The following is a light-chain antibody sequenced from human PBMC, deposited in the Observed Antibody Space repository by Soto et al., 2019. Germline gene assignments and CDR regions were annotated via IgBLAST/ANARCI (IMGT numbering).Light chain of an antibody. CDR2: EDN. V-gene: IGLV6-57*01. CDR1: SGSIASNY. J-gene: IGLJ3*02. Sequence: NFMLTQPHSVSEAPGKTVIISCTRSSGSIASNYVQWYQQRPGSSPTTVIYEDNQRPSGVPDRFSGSIDSSSNSASLTVSRLETEDEADYFCQSYDPTNQVFGGGTKLTVL. CDR3: QSYDPTNQV.